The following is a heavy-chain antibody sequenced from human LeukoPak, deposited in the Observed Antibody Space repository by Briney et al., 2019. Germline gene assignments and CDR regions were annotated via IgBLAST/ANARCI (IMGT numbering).Heavy chain of an antibody. D-gene: IGHD5-24*01. CDR2: INPNSGGT. Sequence: HGASVKVSCKASGYTFTGYYMHWVRQAPGQGLEWMGWINPNSGGTNYAQKFQGRVTVTRDMATSTDYLEVSSLRSEDTAVYYCARDNSLRDTAWWFDPWGQGTLVTVSS. CDR1: GYTFTGYY. CDR3: ARDNSLRDTAWWFDP. V-gene: IGHV1-2*02. J-gene: IGHJ5*02.